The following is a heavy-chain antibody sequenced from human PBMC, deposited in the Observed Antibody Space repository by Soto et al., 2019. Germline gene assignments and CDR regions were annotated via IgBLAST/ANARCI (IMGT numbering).Heavy chain of an antibody. V-gene: IGHV3-33*08. CDR1: GFTFSSYA. J-gene: IGHJ4*02. CDR3: ARGARDFDY. D-gene: IGHD3-16*01. CDR2: IWYDGGNK. Sequence: GGSLRLSCAASGFTFSSYAMSWVRQAPGRGLEWVALIWYDGGNKYYVDSVKGRFTISRDNSKNTLYLQMNSLRAEDTAVYYCARGARDFDYWGQGTLVTVSS.